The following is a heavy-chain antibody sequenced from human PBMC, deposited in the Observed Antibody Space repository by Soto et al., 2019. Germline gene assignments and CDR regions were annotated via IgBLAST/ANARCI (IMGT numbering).Heavy chain of an antibody. CDR3: ARRGYYAISAFDI. CDR1: GGSIRSSSYY. D-gene: IGHD2-8*01. CDR2: IYYSGST. Sequence: LCLTWTGAGGSIRSSSYYWGWIRQPPGKGLEWIGSIYYSGSTYYNPSLKSRVTISVDTSKNQFSLKLSSVTAADTAVYYCARRGYYAISAFDIWGQGTMVT. V-gene: IGHV4-39*01. J-gene: IGHJ3*02.